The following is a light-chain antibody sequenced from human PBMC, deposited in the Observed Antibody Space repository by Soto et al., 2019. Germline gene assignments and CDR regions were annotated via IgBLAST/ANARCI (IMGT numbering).Light chain of an antibody. V-gene: IGKV3-11*01. CDR3: QQRSKWPLT. J-gene: IGKJ3*01. Sequence: EIVLKQSPGTLSLSPGERATLSCRASQGVDSYLAWYQQKPGQAPRLLIYDTSNRASDIPARFSGSGFGTDFTLTISSLEPEDFAVYYCQQRSKWPLTFGPGTKVDIK. CDR2: DTS. CDR1: QGVDSY.